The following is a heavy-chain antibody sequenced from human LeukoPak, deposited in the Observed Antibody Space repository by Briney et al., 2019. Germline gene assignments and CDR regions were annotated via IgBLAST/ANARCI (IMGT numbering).Heavy chain of an antibody. V-gene: IGHV4-34*01. CDR3: ASGSYFDY. J-gene: IGHJ4*02. CDR1: GGSFSGYY. Sequence: SETLSLTCAVYGGSFSGYYWSWIRQPPGKGLEWIGEINHSGSTNYNPSLKSRVTISVDTSKNQFSLKLSSVTAADTAVYYCASGSYFDYWGQGTLVTVSS. CDR2: INHSGST.